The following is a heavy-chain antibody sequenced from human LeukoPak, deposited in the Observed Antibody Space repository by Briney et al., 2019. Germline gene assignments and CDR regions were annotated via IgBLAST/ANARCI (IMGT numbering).Heavy chain of an antibody. Sequence: GGSLRLSCAASGFTFSSYWMSWVRQAPGKGLEWVANIKQDGSEKYYVDSVKGRFTISRDNAKNSLYLQMNSLRAEDTAVYYCGRGGITMIVGANDENGSFDYWGQGTLVTVSS. J-gene: IGHJ4*02. D-gene: IGHD3-22*01. CDR3: GRGGITMIVGANDENGSFDY. CDR2: IKQDGSEK. V-gene: IGHV3-7*01. CDR1: GFTFSSYW.